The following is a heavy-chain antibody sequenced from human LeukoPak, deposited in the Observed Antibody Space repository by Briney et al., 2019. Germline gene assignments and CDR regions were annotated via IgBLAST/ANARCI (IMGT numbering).Heavy chain of an antibody. V-gene: IGHV1-18*01. CDR1: GYTFTSYG. D-gene: IGHD2-2*01. Sequence: GASVKVSCKASGYTFTSYGISWVRQAPGQGLEWMGWISAYNGNTNYAQKLQGRVTITTDTSTSTAYMELRSLRSEDTAVYYCARGRSGYCSSTSCYPGWFDPWGQGTLVTVSS. CDR3: ARGRSGYCSSTSCYPGWFDP. CDR2: ISAYNGNT. J-gene: IGHJ5*02.